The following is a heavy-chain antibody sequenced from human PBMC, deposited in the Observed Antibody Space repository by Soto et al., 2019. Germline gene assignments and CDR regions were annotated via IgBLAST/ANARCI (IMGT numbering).Heavy chain of an antibody. D-gene: IGHD6-19*01. CDR3: AKGLGSSGWVYWYFDL. Sequence: EVQLLESGGGLVQPGGSLRLSCAASGFTFSSYAMSWVRQAPGKGLEWVSAISGSGASTYYANSVKGRFTISRDNSKNALYLQRNSLRAEDTAVYDCAKGLGSSGWVYWYFDLWGRGTLVTVSS. CDR2: ISGSGAST. V-gene: IGHV3-23*01. J-gene: IGHJ2*01. CDR1: GFTFSSYA.